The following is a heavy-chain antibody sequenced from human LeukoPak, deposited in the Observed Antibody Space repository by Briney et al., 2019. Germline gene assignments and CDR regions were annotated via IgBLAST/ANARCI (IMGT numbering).Heavy chain of an antibody. D-gene: IGHD2-2*01. Sequence: GGSLRLSCAASGFNFNTYAMNWVRQAPGKGLEWISYISSGSSTIYYADSVKGRFSISRDNAKNSVYLEMNSPGDEDTAVYYCTRVGGYQLPKFDYWGRGTLVTVSS. CDR1: GFNFNTYA. J-gene: IGHJ4*02. V-gene: IGHV3-48*02. CDR2: ISSGSSTI. CDR3: TRVGGYQLPKFDY.